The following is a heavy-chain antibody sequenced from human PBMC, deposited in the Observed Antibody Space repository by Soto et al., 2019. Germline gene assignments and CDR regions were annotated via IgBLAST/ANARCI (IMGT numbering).Heavy chain of an antibody. Sequence: SETLSLTCSVSGDSISNLDYFWAWIRQPPGQALEYIGYIYKSATTYYNPSFESRVAISVDTSKSQFSLNVTSVTAADTAVYFCARGRYCLTGKCFPNWFDSWGQGALVTVSS. CDR2: IYKSATT. CDR3: ARGRYCLTGKCFPNWFDS. J-gene: IGHJ5*01. V-gene: IGHV4-30-4*01. CDR1: GDSISNLDYF. D-gene: IGHD7-27*01.